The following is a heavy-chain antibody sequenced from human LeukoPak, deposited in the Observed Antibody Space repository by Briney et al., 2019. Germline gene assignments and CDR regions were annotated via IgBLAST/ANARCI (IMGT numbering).Heavy chain of an antibody. CDR1: GHTFTGYY. CDR2: INPNSGGT. Sequence: ASVKVSCKASGHTFTGYYMHWVRQAPGQGLEWMGWINPNSGGTNYAQKFQGRVTMTRVTSISTAYMELSRLRSDDTAVYYCARAKSLRITIFGVVTNPPDYWGQGTLVTVSS. V-gene: IGHV1-2*02. J-gene: IGHJ4*02. D-gene: IGHD3-3*01. CDR3: ARAKSLRITIFGVVTNPPDY.